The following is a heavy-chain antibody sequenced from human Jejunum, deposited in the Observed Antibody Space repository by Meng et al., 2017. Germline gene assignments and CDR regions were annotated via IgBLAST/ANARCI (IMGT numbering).Heavy chain of an antibody. CDR2: IILSGNT. Sequence: QVQLQQWSAGLLKPSETLSLTFPVYDGSFNGYYWTWIRQPPGKGLEXIGEIILSGNTNYNPSLKSRVTISMDTSKNQFSLTLSSVTAADTAVYYCARGKGLFGFWGQGTLVTVSS. CDR1: DGSFNGYY. CDR3: ARGKGLFGF. J-gene: IGHJ4*02. V-gene: IGHV4-34*02. D-gene: IGHD3/OR15-3a*01.